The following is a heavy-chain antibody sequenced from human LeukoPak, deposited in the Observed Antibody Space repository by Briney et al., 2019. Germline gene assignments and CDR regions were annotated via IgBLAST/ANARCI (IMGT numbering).Heavy chain of an antibody. D-gene: IGHD3-22*01. J-gene: IGHJ4*02. V-gene: IGHV3-66*02. CDR3: AREIRAFSSSGYFDY. Sequence: GGSLRLSCAASGLSFSSFAMSWVRQAPGKGLEWVSVIYSGGSTYYADSVKGRFTISRDNSKNTLYLQMNSLRAEDTAVYHCAREIRAFSSSGYFDYWGQGTLVTVSS. CDR1: GLSFSSFA. CDR2: IYSGGST.